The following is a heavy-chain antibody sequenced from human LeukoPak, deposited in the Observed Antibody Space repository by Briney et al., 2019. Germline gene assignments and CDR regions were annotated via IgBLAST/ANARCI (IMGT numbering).Heavy chain of an antibody. Sequence: GGSLRLSCAASGFTFSSYAMHWVRQAPGKGLEWVAVISYDGSNKYYADSVKGRFTISRDNSKNTLYLQMNSLRAEDTAVYYCAKEKSQGRIAVAGREDYWGQGTLVTVSS. CDR1: GFTFSSYA. CDR3: AKEKSQGRIAVAGREDY. V-gene: IGHV3-30*04. J-gene: IGHJ4*02. CDR2: ISYDGSNK. D-gene: IGHD6-19*01.